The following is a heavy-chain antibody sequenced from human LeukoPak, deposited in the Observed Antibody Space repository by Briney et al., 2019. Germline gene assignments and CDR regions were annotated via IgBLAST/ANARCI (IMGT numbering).Heavy chain of an antibody. CDR3: TRLGYDFWGGYETFDY. CDR2: IRSKANSYAT. CDR1: GFTFSGSA. D-gene: IGHD3-3*01. J-gene: IGHJ4*02. V-gene: IGHV3-73*01. Sequence: GGSLRLSCAASGFTFSGSAMHWVRQASGKGLEWVGRIRSKANSYATAYAASVKGRFTISRDDSKNTAYLQMNSLKTEDTAVYYCTRLGYDFWGGYETFDYWGQGTLVTVSS.